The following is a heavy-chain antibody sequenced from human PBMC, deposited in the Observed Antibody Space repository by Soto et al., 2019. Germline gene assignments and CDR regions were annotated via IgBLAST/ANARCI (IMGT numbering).Heavy chain of an antibody. V-gene: IGHV4-39*01. D-gene: IGHD3-22*01. Sequence: TLSLTSTLSGGSISSSSYYWDWLRQPPGKGLEWIGSIYYRGSTYYNPSLQSRVTISVDTSKNQFSLKLSSVTAADTAVYYCARRPYYYDSPGPPRWGQGTLVTVSS. J-gene: IGHJ4*02. CDR2: IYYRGST. CDR3: ARRPYYYDSPGPPR. CDR1: GGSISSSSYY.